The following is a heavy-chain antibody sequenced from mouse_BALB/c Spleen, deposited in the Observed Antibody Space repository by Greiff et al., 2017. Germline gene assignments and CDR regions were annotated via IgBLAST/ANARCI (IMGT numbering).Heavy chain of an antibody. CDR2: IWSGGST. D-gene: IGHD2-10*01. CDR1: GFSLTSYG. Sequence: QVQLQQSGPGLVQPSQSLSITCTVSGFSLTSYGVHWVRQSPGKGLEWLGVIWSGGSTDYNAAFISRLSISKDNSKSQVFFKMNSLQANDTAIYYCARKAYYEGMDYWDQGTSVTVSS. CDR3: ARKAYYEGMDY. V-gene: IGHV2-2*02. J-gene: IGHJ4*01.